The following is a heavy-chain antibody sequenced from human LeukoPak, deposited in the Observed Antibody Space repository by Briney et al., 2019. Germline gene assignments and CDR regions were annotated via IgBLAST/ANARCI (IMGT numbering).Heavy chain of an antibody. CDR2: IYYSGST. V-gene: IGHV4-39*01. CDR3: ARQDYYGIGAFDI. D-gene: IGHD3-10*01. CDR1: GGSISSSSYY. J-gene: IGHJ3*02. Sequence: SETLSLTCTVSGGSISSSSYYWGWIRQPPGKGLEWIGSIYYSGSTYYNPSLKSRVTMSVDTSKNQFSLKLSSVTAADTAVYYCARQDYYGIGAFDIWGQGTMVTVSS.